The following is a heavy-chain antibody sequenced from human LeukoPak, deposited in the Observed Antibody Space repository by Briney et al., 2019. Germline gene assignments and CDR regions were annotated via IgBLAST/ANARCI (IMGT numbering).Heavy chain of an antibody. V-gene: IGHV1-8*01. CDR2: MNPNSGNT. CDR3: AREAGYCSGGSCYSRKVEAFDI. Sequence: ASVKVSCKASGYTFTSYDINWVRQATGQGLEWMGWMNPNSGNTGYAQKFQGRVTITADESTSTAYMELSSLRSEDTAVYYCAREAGYCSGGSCYSRKVEAFDIWGQGTMVTVSS. J-gene: IGHJ3*02. D-gene: IGHD2-15*01. CDR1: GYTFTSYD.